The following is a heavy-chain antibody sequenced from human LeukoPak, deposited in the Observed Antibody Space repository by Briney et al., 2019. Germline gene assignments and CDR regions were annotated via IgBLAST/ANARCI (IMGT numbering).Heavy chain of an antibody. D-gene: IGHD6-19*01. CDR1: GFTFSSYA. CDR2: ISYDGSNK. V-gene: IGHV3-30*01. J-gene: IGHJ4*02. CDR3: ARDRHPYSSGWDFDF. Sequence: PGGSLRLSCAASGFTFSSYAMHWVRQAPGKGLERVAVISYDGSNKYYADSVKGRFTISRDSSKNTLYLQMNSLRAEDTAVYYCARDRHPYSSGWDFDFWGQGTLVTVSS.